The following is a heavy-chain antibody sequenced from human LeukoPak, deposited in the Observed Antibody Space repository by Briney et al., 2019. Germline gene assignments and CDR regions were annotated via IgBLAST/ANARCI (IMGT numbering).Heavy chain of an antibody. J-gene: IGHJ4*02. CDR3: ARIRRSRRAVAGDFDY. CDR1: GFTFSDYY. D-gene: IGHD6-19*01. Sequence: PGGSLRLSCAASGFTFSDYYMSWIRQPPGKGLEWIGEINHSGSTNYNPSLKSRVTISVDTSKNQFSLKLSSVTAADTAVYYCARIRRSRRAVAGDFDYWGQGTLVTVSS. V-gene: IGHV4-34*01. CDR2: INHSGST.